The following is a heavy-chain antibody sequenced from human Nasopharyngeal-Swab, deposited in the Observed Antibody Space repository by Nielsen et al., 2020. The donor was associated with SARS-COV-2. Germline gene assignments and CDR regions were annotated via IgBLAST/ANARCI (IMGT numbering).Heavy chain of an antibody. D-gene: IGHD6-6*01. Sequence: WIRQPPGKDLEWIGYIYYSGSTYYNPSLKSRVTISVDTSKNQFSLKLSSVTAADTAVYYCARGGAARPGFDYWGQGTLVTVSS. CDR2: IYYSGST. J-gene: IGHJ4*02. V-gene: IGHV4-31*02. CDR3: ARGGAARPGFDY.